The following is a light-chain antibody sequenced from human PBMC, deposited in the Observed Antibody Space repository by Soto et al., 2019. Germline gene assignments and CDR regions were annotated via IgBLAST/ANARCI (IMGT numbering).Light chain of an antibody. J-gene: IGKJ5*01. CDR3: QQYHWAPDT. Sequence: EILMTQSPATLSVSPGERVTFSCRASQSVRYSLAWYQQKPGQAPRLLIYDASTRATGIPVRFSGSGSGTEFTLTVSRLEPEDFAMYYCQQYHWAPDTFGQGTRREI. V-gene: IGKV3-15*01. CDR1: QSVRYS. CDR2: DAS.